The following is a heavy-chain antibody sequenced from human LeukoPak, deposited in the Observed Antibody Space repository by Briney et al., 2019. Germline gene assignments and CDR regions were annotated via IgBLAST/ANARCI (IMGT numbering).Heavy chain of an antibody. CDR1: GYTLTELS. CDR3: ATGLDWELLIDY. V-gene: IGHV1-24*01. D-gene: IGHD1-26*01. Sequence: ASVKVSCKVSGYTLTELSMHWVRQAPGKGLEWMGGFDPEGGETIYAQKFQGRVTMTEDTSTDTAYMELSSLRPEDTAVYYCATGLDWELLIDYWGQGTLVTVSS. J-gene: IGHJ4*02. CDR2: FDPEGGET.